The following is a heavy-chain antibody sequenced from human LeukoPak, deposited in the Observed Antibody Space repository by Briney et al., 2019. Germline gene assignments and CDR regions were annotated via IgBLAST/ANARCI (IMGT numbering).Heavy chain of an antibody. D-gene: IGHD3-10*01. J-gene: IGHJ5*02. CDR3: ARDLHPDDSGNWGSFDP. CDR2: ISYSGST. CDR1: GDSISSSDYY. Sequence: KPSETLSLTCTVSGDSISSSDYYWGWIRQPPGKGLGWIGTISYSGSTYYNPSLQSRVTISVDTSKNQFSLKLNSVTAADTAVYYCARDLHPDDSGNWGSFDPWGQGTLVTVSS. V-gene: IGHV4-39*07.